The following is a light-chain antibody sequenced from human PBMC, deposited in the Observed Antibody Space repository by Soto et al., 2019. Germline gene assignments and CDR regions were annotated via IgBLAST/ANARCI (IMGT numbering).Light chain of an antibody. V-gene: IGKV2-28*01. CDR3: MQALQIPLT. Sequence: EIAMTQYQLTLPVTPGEPASISGRSSQSLLHSNGYNYLDWYLPKPGKPPQLLIYLGSNRYSGVPDRFSGSGSGTDCTLKISSVEPEDVAVDYCMQALQIPLTFGGGTKVDI. CDR1: QSLLHSNGYNY. J-gene: IGKJ4*01. CDR2: LGS.